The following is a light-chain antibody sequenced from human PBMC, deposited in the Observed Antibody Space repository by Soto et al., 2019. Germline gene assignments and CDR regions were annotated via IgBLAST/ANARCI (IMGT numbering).Light chain of an antibody. CDR2: EVN. CDR3: TSYAGGNNV. CDR1: SSDVGAYNF. Sequence: QSVLTQPPSASGSPGQSVTISCTGTSSDVGAYNFVSWYQQYPGKVPKLMVYEVNKRPSGVPDRFSGSKSGNTASLTVSGFQAEDEADYYCTSYAGGNNVFGTGTKLTVL. J-gene: IGLJ1*01. V-gene: IGLV2-8*01.